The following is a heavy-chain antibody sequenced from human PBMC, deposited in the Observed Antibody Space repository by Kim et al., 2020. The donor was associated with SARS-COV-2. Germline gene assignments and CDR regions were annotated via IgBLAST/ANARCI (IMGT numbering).Heavy chain of an antibody. J-gene: IGHJ6*02. CDR2: ISGDGGST. CDR3: AKVPGLVVPAAMPTNRAGNTDYYGMDV. Sequence: GGSLRLSCAASGFTFDDYAMHWVRQAPGKGLEWVSLISGDGGSTYYADSVKGRFTISRDNSKNSLYLQMNSLRTEDTALYYCAKVPGLVVPAAMPTNRAGNTDYYGMDVWGQGTTVTVSS. V-gene: IGHV3-43*02. D-gene: IGHD2-2*01. CDR1: GFTFDDYA.